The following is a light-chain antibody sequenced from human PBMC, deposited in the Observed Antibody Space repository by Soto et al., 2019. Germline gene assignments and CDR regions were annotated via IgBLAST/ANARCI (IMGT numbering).Light chain of an antibody. V-gene: IGLV2-14*01. CDR3: ASYAGSGVHWV. CDR1: SSDVGGYNY. J-gene: IGLJ3*02. CDR2: EVS. Sequence: QSVLTQPASVSGSPGQSIAISCTGTSSDVGGYNYVSWYQHHPDKAPKLIISEVSDRPSGISDRFSGSKSGNTASLTISGLQTEDEAVYYCASYAGSGVHWVFGEGTKVTVL.